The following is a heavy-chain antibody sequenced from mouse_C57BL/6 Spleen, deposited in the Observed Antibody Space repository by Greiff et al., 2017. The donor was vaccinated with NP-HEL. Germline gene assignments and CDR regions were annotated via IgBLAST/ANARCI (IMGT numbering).Heavy chain of an antibody. CDR3: AKCSVSVCYFGY. V-gene: IGHV1-53*01. J-gene: IGHJ2*01. CDR1: GYTFTSYW. D-gene: IGHD6-5*01. Sequence: QVQLQQPGTELVKPGASVKLSCKASGYTFTSYWMHWVKQRPGQGLEWIGNIIPSNGGTNYNEKFKSKATLTVDTSSSTALMQLSSLTCEDSAVYYGAKCSVSVCYFGYWGQGTTLTVSS. CDR2: IIPSNGGT.